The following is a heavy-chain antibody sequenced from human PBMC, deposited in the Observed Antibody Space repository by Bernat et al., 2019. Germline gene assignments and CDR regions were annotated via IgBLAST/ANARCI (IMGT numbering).Heavy chain of an antibody. D-gene: IGHD5-12*01. J-gene: IGHJ4*02. CDR2: IRNKANSYIT. CDR1: GFTFSGHY. V-gene: IGHV3-72*01. CDR3: VRVALLGAYEGRPFDY. Sequence: EVQLVESGGGLVQPGGSLRLSCGASGFTFSGHYMDWVRQAPGKGLEWVGRIRNKANSYITEYAASVKGRFIISRDDSKNSLYLQMNSLKTEDTAVYFWVRVALLGAYEGRPFDYWGQGTLVTVSS.